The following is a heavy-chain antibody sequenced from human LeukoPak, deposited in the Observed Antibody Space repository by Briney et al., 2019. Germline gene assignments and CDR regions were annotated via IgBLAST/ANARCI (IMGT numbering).Heavy chain of an antibody. CDR1: GYTFTGYY. J-gene: IGHJ4*02. D-gene: IGHD3-10*01. V-gene: IGHV1-2*02. CDR3: TVLLWFGVGGTAFDY. CDR2: INPNSGGT. Sequence: ASVKVSCKASGYTFTGYYMNWVRQAPGQGLEWMGWINPNSGGTNYAQRFQGRVTMTRDTSISTAYMELSRLRSDDTALYYCTVLLWFGVGGTAFDYWGQGTLVTVSS.